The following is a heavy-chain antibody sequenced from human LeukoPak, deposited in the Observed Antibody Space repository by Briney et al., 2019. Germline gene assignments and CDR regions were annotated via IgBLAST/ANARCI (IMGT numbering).Heavy chain of an antibody. CDR3: ARRRHANNGVDV. CDR1: GDSVSTTTSI. J-gene: IGHJ6*02. V-gene: IGHV6-1*01. CDR2: TYHRSKWNY. Sequence: SQTLSLTCAISGDSVSTTTSIWNWIKQSPSRGLEWLGRTYHRSKWNYDYADSVKSRITISPDTSENQFSLQLQFVTPEDSAVYYCARRRHANNGVDVWGQGTTVTVSS.